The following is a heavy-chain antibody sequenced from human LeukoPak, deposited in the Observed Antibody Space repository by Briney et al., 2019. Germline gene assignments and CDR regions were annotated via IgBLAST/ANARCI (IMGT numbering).Heavy chain of an antibody. Sequence: ASVKLSFNASGYTCTSNGNSWVRQAPRQGIEWMGWSSAYNGNTNYAQQPLSRVTITSDTSSNTAYTVQRSLRSADTAVYYCARGLAYYYGAGPPLTYYYMDVWGKGTTVTISS. D-gene: IGHD3-10*01. CDR2: SSAYNGNT. CDR3: ARGLAYYYGAGPPLTYYYMDV. J-gene: IGHJ6*03. CDR1: GYTCTSNG. V-gene: IGHV1-18*01.